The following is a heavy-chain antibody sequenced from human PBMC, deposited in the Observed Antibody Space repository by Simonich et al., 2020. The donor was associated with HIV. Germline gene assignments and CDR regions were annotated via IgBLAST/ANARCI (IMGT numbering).Heavy chain of an antibody. CDR3: ARGPASTVVVYDAFDI. J-gene: IGHJ3*02. D-gene: IGHD3-22*01. Sequence: QVQLVQSGAEGKKPGASVKVSCKASGYTFTGYYMHWVRQAPGQGLEGMGWINTNIGGTNYAQKFQSRVTMTRDPSSSTAYRELSRLRSDDTAVYYCARGPASTVVVYDAFDIWGQGTMVTVSS. CDR2: INTNIGGT. CDR1: GYTFTGYY. V-gene: IGHV1-2*02.